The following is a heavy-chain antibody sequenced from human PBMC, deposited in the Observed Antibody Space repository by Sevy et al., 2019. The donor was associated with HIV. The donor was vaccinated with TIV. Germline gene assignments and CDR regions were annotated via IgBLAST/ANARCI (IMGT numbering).Heavy chain of an antibody. Sequence: SETLSLTCTVSGGSISSYYWSWIRQPAGKGLEWSGRIYTSGSTNYNPSLKSGVTMSVDTSKNQFSLKLSSVTAADTAVHYCAREIWSGYYRPPMFDYWGQGTLVTVSS. V-gene: IGHV4-4*07. CDR3: AREIWSGYYRPPMFDY. CDR1: GGSISSYY. J-gene: IGHJ4*02. D-gene: IGHD3-3*01. CDR2: IYTSGST.